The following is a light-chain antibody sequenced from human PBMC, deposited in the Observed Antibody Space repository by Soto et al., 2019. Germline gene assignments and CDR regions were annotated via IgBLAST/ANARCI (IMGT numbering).Light chain of an antibody. J-gene: IGKJ4*01. CDR3: QQSYGDSLT. V-gene: IGKV1-39*01. CDR1: ESIATY. Sequence: DLQMTQSPSSLSASVGDTVTITCRASESIATYVNWYQQKPGKAPELLLFAASNLQSGVPSRFSGSRSGTEFTLSITSLQPEDFATYYCQQSYGDSLTFGGGTRVEIK. CDR2: AAS.